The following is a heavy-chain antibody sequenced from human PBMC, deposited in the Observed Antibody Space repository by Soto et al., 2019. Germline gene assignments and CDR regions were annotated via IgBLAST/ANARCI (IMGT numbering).Heavy chain of an antibody. CDR3: ARDPKAVVPAARTDAFDI. J-gene: IGHJ3*02. CDR1: GFTVSSNY. V-gene: IGHV3-66*01. D-gene: IGHD2-2*01. Sequence: GGSLRLSCAASGFTVSSNYMSWVRQAPGKGLEWVSVIYSGGSTYYADSVKGRFTISRDNSKNTLYLQMNSLRAEDTAVYYCARDPKAVVPAARTDAFDIWGQGTMVTVSS. CDR2: IYSGGST.